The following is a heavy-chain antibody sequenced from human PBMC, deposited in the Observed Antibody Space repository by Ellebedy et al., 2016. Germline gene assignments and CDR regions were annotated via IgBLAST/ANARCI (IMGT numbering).Heavy chain of an antibody. V-gene: IGHV4-34*01. CDR2: INHSGST. J-gene: IGHJ4*02. Sequence: SETLSLXXAVYGGSFSGYYWSWIRQPPGKGLEWIGEINHSGSTNYNPSLKSRVTISVDTSKNQFSLKLSSVTAADTAVYYCARGRQLVLYYFDYWGQGTLVTVSS. D-gene: IGHD6-6*01. CDR1: GGSFSGYY. CDR3: ARGRQLVLYYFDY.